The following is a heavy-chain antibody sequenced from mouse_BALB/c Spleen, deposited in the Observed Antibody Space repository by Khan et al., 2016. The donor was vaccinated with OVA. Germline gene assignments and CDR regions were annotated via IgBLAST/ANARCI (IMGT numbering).Heavy chain of an antibody. J-gene: IGHJ1*01. CDR1: GFSLISYG. CDR3: ARTYGNYVEYFDV. Sequence: QVQLKESGPGLVAPSQSLSITCTVSGFSLISYGIHWVRQPPGKGLEWLGVIWSGGSTNYNSALMSRLSISKDNSKSQVFLKMNSLQIADTAMYYGARTYGNYVEYFDVWGAGTTVTVSS. D-gene: IGHD2-1*01. CDR2: IWSGGST. V-gene: IGHV2-9*02.